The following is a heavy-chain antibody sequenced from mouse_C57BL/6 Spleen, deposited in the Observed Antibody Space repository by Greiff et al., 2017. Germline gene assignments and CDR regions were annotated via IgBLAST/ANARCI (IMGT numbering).Heavy chain of an antibody. CDR2: IYPSDSDT. J-gene: IGHJ2*01. V-gene: IGHV1-61*01. Sequence: QVQLQQPGAELVRPGSSVKLSCKASGYTFTSYWMDWVKQRPGQGLEWIGNIYPSDSDTHYNQQFKDKATLTVDQSSSTAYMQLSSLTSEDSAVYYCGRASYYYGSSYFDVWGTGTTLTVSS. CDR3: GRASYYYGSSYFDV. D-gene: IGHD1-1*01. CDR1: GYTFTSYW.